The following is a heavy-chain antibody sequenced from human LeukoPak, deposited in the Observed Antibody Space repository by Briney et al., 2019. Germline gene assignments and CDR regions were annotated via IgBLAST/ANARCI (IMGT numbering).Heavy chain of an antibody. J-gene: IGHJ3*02. CDR2: IYTSGST. D-gene: IGHD3-3*01. CDR3: AKPYYDFWSGYTGAFDI. Sequence: SETLSLTCTVSGGSISSYYWSWIRQPAGKGLEWIGRIYTSGSTNYNPSLKSRVTMSVDTFKNQFSLKLSSVTAADTAVYSCAKPYYDFWSGYTGAFDIWGQGTMVTVSS. V-gene: IGHV4-4*07. CDR1: GGSISSYY.